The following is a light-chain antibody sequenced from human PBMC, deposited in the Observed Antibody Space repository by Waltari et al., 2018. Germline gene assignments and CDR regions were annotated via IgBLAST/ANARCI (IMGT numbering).Light chain of an antibody. Sequence: QSVLTQPPSVSGAPGQRVTISCTGSRSNIGAGYDVHWYQPLPGPAPKLLIYGNSNRPSGVPDRFSGSKSGTSASLAITGLQAEDEADYYCQSYDSSLSGPRVFGGGTKLTVL. CDR1: RSNIGAGYD. J-gene: IGLJ3*02. CDR2: GNS. V-gene: IGLV1-40*01. CDR3: QSYDSSLSGPRV.